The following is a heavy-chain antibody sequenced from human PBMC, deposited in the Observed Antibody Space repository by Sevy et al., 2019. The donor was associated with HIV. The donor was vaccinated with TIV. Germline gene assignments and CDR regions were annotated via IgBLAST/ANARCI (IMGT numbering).Heavy chain of an antibody. J-gene: IGHJ3*01. CDR3: ALTNSADYYDSGAFHL. Sequence: LGGSLRLSCTVTGFTFSGFSFSHYSMNWVRQAPGRGLEWVSSISYNSNFILYADPVKGRFTISRDDAKNSLFLLMDRLRADDTAMYYCALTNSADYYDSGAFHLWGRGTMVTVSS. CDR2: ISYNSNFI. D-gene: IGHD3-22*01. V-gene: IGHV3-21*06. CDR1: GFSFSHYS.